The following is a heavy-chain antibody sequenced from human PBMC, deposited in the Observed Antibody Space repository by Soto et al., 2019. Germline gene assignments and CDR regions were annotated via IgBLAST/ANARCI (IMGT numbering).Heavy chain of an antibody. CDR2: ISAYNGNT. V-gene: IGHV1-18*01. CDR3: ARDLGSEAGDHYYFDY. J-gene: IGHJ4*02. D-gene: IGHD3-10*02. Sequence: QVQLVQSGAEVKKPGASVKVSCKASGYTFTSYGISWVRQAPGQGLEWMGWISAYNGNTNYAQNLQGRGTLPTDPSTSTAYMELRSLRSDDTAVYYGARDLGSEAGDHYYFDYWGQGTLVTVSS. CDR1: GYTFTSYG.